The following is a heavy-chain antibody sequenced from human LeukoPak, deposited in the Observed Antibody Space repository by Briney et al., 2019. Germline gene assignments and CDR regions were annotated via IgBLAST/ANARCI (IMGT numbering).Heavy chain of an antibody. D-gene: IGHD4-17*01. CDR2: IIPILGIA. Sequence: SVKVSCTASGSTFTGYYMHWVPQAPGQPLEWMGWIIPILGIANYAQKFQGRVTITADKSTSTAYMELSSLRSEDTAVYCCARDDPLGDYVSYYGMDVWGQGTTVTVSS. CDR1: GSTFTGYY. J-gene: IGHJ6*02. V-gene: IGHV1-69*10. CDR3: ARDDPLGDYVSYYGMDV.